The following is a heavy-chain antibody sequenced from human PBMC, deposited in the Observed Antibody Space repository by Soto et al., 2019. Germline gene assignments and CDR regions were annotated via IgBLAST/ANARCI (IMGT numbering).Heavy chain of an antibody. V-gene: IGHV5-10-1*01. CDR2: IDPSDSYT. CDR3: AKQLQQGYHYYDMDV. D-gene: IGHD1-1*01. J-gene: IGHJ6*02. CDR1: GYSFTNYW. Sequence: PGESQKISSKCSGYSFTNYWISWVRQMPGKGLEWMGRIDPSDSYTNYGPSFQDHVTISADKSINTAYLQWSSLKASDTAMYYCAKQLQQGYHYYDMDVWGQGTTVTVSS.